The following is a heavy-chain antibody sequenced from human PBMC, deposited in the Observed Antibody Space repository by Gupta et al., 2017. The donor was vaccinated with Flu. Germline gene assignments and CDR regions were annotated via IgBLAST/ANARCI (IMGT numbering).Heavy chain of an antibody. J-gene: IGHJ4*02. CDR1: GASISSGRYY. CDR2: VSNSGYT. CDR3: ARHYYGSENYYFDF. Sequence: QVQLQQSCPGLVKPSQTLSLTCTVSGASISSGRYYWSWIRQPAGKGLEWIGRVSNSGYTNYNPSLKSRVTISVDSSKNQFSLKFSSVSAADTAVYYCARHYYGSENYYFDFWGQGTLVTVSS. D-gene: IGHD3-10*01. V-gene: IGHV4-61*02.